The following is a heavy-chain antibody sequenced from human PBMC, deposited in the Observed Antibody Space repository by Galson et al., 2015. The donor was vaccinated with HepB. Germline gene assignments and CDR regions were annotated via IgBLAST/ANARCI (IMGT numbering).Heavy chain of an antibody. CDR2: ISYDGSNK. D-gene: IGHD1-26*01. V-gene: IGHV3-30-3*01. CDR3: ARGGSYFLSPAGR. Sequence: SLRLSCAASGFTFSSYAMHWVRQAPGKGLEWVAVISYDGSNKYCADSVKGRFTISRDNSKNTLYLQMNSLRAEDTAVYYCARGGSYFLSPAGRWGQGTLVTVSS. J-gene: IGHJ1*01. CDR1: GFTFSSYA.